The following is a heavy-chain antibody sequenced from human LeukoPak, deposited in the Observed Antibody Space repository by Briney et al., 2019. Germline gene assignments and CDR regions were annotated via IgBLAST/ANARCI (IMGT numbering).Heavy chain of an antibody. CDR2: IYYSGRT. CDR3: ARHLFHESSGHLYYFDY. J-gene: IGHJ4*02. Sequence: KPPETQSLTCTVSGGSISSTSYYWGWIRQPPGKGLEWIGRIYYSGRTSYNSSLRSRVTISVDTSKNQFSLKVSSVTAADTAVYYCARHLFHESSGHLYYFDYWGPGALGTVSS. D-gene: IGHD3-22*01. V-gene: IGHV4-39*01. CDR1: GGSISSTSYY.